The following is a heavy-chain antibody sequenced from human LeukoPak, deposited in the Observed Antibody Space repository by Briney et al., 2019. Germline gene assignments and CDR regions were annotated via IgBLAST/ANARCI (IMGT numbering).Heavy chain of an antibody. J-gene: IGHJ2*01. CDR1: GGSISSGSYY. CDR2: IYTSGST. D-gene: IGHD2-21*02. Sequence: SETLSLTCTVSGGSISSGSYYWSWIRQPAGKGLEWIGRIYTSGSTNYNPSLKSRVTISVDTSKNQFSLKLSSVTAADTAVYYCAGVVTARLWYFDLWGRGTLVTVSS. CDR3: AGVVTARLWYFDL. V-gene: IGHV4-61*02.